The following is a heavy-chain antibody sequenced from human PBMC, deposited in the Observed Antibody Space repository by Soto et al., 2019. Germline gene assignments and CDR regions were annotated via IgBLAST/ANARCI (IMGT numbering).Heavy chain of an antibody. Sequence: SVKVSCKASGGTFSSYAISWVRQAPRQGLEWMGGIIPISGTANYAQKFQGRVTITADESTSTAYMELSSLRSEDTAVYYCARSQGSSTSLEIYYYYYYGMDVWGQGSTVTVSS. D-gene: IGHD2-2*01. CDR3: ARSQGSSTSLEIYYYYYYGMDV. J-gene: IGHJ6*02. CDR1: GGTFSSYA. CDR2: IIPISGTA. V-gene: IGHV1-69*13.